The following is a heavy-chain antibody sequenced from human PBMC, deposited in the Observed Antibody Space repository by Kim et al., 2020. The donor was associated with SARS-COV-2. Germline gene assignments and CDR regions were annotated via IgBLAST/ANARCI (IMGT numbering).Heavy chain of an antibody. D-gene: IGHD2-15*01. V-gene: IGHV1-2*02. Sequence: ASVKVSCKASGYTFTDDHIQWVRQAPGQGLEWLGWINTKTGVSRFVEKFQGRANFTRNTSTNTAFLELSALESDDTAVYFCARGLLIFDAWGQGALVIVSS. CDR3: ARGLLIFDA. CDR1: GYTFTDDH. J-gene: IGHJ4*02. CDR2: INTKTGVS.